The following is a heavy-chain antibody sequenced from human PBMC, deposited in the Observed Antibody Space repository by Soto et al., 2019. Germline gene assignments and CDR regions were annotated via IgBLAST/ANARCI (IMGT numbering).Heavy chain of an antibody. CDR1: GFTFSSYS. J-gene: IGHJ4*02. Sequence: EVQLVESGGGLVQPGGSLRLSCAASGFTFSSYSMNWVRQAPGKGLEWVSYISSSSSTIYYANSVKGRYTISRDNAKNSLYLQMNSLRPEDTAVYYCADLISRNQDYWGQGTLVTVSS. D-gene: IGHD3-16*01. CDR2: ISSSSSTI. CDR3: ADLISRNQDY. V-gene: IGHV3-48*01.